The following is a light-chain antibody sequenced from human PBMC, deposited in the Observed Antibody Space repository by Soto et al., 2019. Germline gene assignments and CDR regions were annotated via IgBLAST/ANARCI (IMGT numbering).Light chain of an antibody. Sequence: QSVLTQPASVSGSPGQSITISCTGTSSDVGGYNYVSWYQRHPGKAPKLMIYEVSNRPSGVSNRFSGSKSGNTASLTISGLQAVDEADYYCTSYTSISLYVFGTGTKVTVL. CDR2: EVS. CDR1: SSDVGGYNY. CDR3: TSYTSISLYV. V-gene: IGLV2-14*01. J-gene: IGLJ1*01.